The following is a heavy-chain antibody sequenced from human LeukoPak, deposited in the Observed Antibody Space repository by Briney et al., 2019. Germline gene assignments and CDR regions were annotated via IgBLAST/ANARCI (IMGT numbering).Heavy chain of an antibody. J-gene: IGHJ4*02. CDR3: ARDDGFYSASGIYQNYFDH. CDR1: GFTFSAYW. CDR2: LKQDGSEK. V-gene: IGHV3-7*01. Sequence: PGGSLRLSCAASGFTFSAYWMSWVRQAPGKGLEGVANLKQDGSEKYYVDSVKGRFTISRDNAKNSLYLQMNSLRGEDTAVHYCARDDGFYSASGIYQNYFDHWGQGILVTVSP. D-gene: IGHD3-10*01.